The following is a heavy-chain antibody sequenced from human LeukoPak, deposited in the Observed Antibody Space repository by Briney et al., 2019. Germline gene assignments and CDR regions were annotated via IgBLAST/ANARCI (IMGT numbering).Heavy chain of an antibody. D-gene: IGHD2-15*01. J-gene: IGHJ4*02. CDR3: ASSDCSGGSCYFDY. CDR2: IYHRGST. CDR1: GYSISSVYY. Sequence: PSETLSLTFAVSGYSISSVYYWGWIRQPPGKGLEWIGSIYHRGSTYYNPSLKSPFTISGDRSRNQFSLQLSSVTAADTAVYYCASSDCSGGSCYFDYWGQGTLVTVSS. V-gene: IGHV4-38-2*01.